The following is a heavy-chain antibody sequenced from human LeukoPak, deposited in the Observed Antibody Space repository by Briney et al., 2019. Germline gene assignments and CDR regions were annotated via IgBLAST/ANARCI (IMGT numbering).Heavy chain of an antibody. CDR1: GFTFSSYV. J-gene: IGHJ4*02. CDR3: AREGAPIHFDY. V-gene: IGHV3-30-3*01. Sequence: PGGSLRLSCAASGFTFSSYVMRWVRQAPGKGLEWVAVISYDGSNKYYADSVKGRFTISRDNSKNTVYLQMNSLRAEDTAVYYCAREGAPIHFDYWGQGTLVTVSS. CDR2: ISYDGSNK.